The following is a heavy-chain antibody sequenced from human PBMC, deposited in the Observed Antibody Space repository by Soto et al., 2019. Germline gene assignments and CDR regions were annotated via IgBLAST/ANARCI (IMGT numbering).Heavy chain of an antibody. CDR3: ARGSYCGGDCYSFNAFDI. J-gene: IGHJ3*02. V-gene: IGHV4-31*03. D-gene: IGHD2-21*02. Sequence: QVQLQESGPGLVKPSQTLSLTCTVSGGSISSGGYYWSWIRQHPGKGLEWIGYIYYSGSTYYNPSVKSRVTISVDTSKNQFSLKLSSVTAADTAVYYCARGSYCGGDCYSFNAFDIWGQGTMVTVSS. CDR2: IYYSGST. CDR1: GGSISSGGYY.